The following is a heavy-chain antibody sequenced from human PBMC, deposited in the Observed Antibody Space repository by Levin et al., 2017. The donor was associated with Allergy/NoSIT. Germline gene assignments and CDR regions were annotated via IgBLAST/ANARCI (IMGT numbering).Heavy chain of an antibody. Sequence: ASETLSLTCTVSGGSISSGGYYWSWIRQHPGKGLEWIGYIYYSGSTYYNPSLKSRVTISVDTSKNQFSLKLSSVTAADTAVYYCARARSYVWFGELLKDAFDIWGQGTMVTVSS. CDR1: GGSISSGGYY. V-gene: IGHV4-31*03. CDR3: ARARSYVWFGELLKDAFDI. J-gene: IGHJ3*02. CDR2: IYYSGST. D-gene: IGHD3-10*01.